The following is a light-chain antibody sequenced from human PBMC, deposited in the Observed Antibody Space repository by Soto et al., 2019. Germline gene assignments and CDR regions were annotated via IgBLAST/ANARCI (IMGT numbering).Light chain of an antibody. CDR2: DAS. CDR1: QSVSSS. Sequence: EIVLTQSPATLSLSPGEGATLSCRASQSVSSSLAWYQQKPGQAPRLLIYDASRRVAGIPARFSGSGSGTDFPLTISSLEPEDFAVYYCQQGSNWVTFGGGTKVEIK. CDR3: QQGSNWVT. V-gene: IGKV3-11*01. J-gene: IGKJ4*01.